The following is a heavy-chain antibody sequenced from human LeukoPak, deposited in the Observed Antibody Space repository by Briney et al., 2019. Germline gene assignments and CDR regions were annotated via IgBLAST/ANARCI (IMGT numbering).Heavy chain of an antibody. Sequence: GGSLRLSCAASGFTFSSYGMHWVRQAPGKGLERVAVISYDGSNKYYADSVKGRFTISRDNSKNTLYLQMNSLRAEDTAVYYCAKGGSTGEFDPWGQGTLVTVSS. CDR3: AKGGSTGEFDP. V-gene: IGHV3-30*18. CDR2: ISYDGSNK. CDR1: GFTFSSYG. J-gene: IGHJ5*02. D-gene: IGHD3-10*01.